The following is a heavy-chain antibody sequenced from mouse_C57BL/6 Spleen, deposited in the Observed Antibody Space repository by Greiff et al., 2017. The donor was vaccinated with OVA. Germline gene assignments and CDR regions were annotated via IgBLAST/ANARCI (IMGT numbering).Heavy chain of an antibody. CDR3: ARSHPLWYFDV. V-gene: IGHV1-52*01. J-gene: IGHJ1*03. CDR1: GYTFTSYW. CDR2: IDPSDSET. Sequence: QVQLQQPGAELLRPGSSVKLSCKASGYTFTSYWMHWVKQRPIQGLEWIGNIDPSDSETHYNQKFKDKATLTVDKSSSTAYMQLSSLTSEDSAVYYCARSHPLWYFDVWGTGTTVTVSS.